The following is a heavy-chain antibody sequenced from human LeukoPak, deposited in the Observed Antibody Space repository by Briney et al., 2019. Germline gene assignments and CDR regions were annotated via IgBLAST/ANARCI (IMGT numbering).Heavy chain of an antibody. CDR3: VRQGGWGGAASLIEF. CDR1: GGSISTSTHY. CDR2: MFYRGST. Sequence: SETLSLTCTVSGGSISTSTHYWAWLRPPPGRGLEWIASMFYRGSTYYNPSLRSRVTLSVDTPMNQFSLKLSSVTASDTATFYCVRQGGWGGAASLIEFWGQGTLVTVSS. V-gene: IGHV4-39*01. J-gene: IGHJ4*02. D-gene: IGHD2-15*01.